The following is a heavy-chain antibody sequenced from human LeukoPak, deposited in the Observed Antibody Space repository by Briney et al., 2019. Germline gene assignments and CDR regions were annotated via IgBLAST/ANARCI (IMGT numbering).Heavy chain of an antibody. D-gene: IGHD3-22*01. CDR3: ARHYYSRITMIVVDQFDAFDI. CDR1: GYSFTSYW. J-gene: IGHJ3*02. Sequence: GESLKISCKGSGYSFTSYWIAWVRQMPGKGLEWMGIIYPGDSDTRYSPSFQGQVTTSADKSINTAYLQWSSLKASDTAMYYCARHYYSRITMIVVDQFDAFDIWGQGTMVTVSS. CDR2: IYPGDSDT. V-gene: IGHV5-51*01.